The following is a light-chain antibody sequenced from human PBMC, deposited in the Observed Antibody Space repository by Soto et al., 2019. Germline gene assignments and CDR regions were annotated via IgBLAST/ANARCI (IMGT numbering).Light chain of an antibody. Sequence: EIVLTQSPGTLSLSPGERATLSCRASQSVSSNSLAWYLQKPGQAPRLLIYSASSRATGIPDRFSGSGSGTDFTLTISRLEPEDFAVYYCQRYGTSPMFTFGRGTRLEIK. CDR1: QSVSSNS. CDR3: QRYGTSPMFT. CDR2: SAS. J-gene: IGKJ2*01. V-gene: IGKV3-20*01.